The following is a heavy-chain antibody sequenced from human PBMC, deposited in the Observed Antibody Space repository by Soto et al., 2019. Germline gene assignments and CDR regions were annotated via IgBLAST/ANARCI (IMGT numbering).Heavy chain of an antibody. J-gene: IGHJ6*02. CDR1: GGSISSGGYY. CDR2: IYYSGST. Sequence: LSLPCTVSGGSISSGGYYWSWIRQHPGKGLEWIGYIYYSGSTYYNPSLKSRVTISVDTSKNQFSLKLSSVTAADTAVYYCARVPITGTSLYYYGMDVWGQGTTVTVSS. D-gene: IGHD1-7*01. CDR3: ARVPITGTSLYYYGMDV. V-gene: IGHV4-31*03.